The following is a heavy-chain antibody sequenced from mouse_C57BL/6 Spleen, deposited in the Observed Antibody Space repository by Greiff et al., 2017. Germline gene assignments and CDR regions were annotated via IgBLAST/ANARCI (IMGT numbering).Heavy chain of an antibody. CDR3: ARDRYARDY. J-gene: IGHJ4*01. V-gene: IGHV5-4*01. CDR2: ISDGGSYT. CDR1: GFTFSSSA. Sequence: EVKLVESGGGLVKPGGSLKLSCAASGFTFSSSAMSWVRQTPEKRLEWVATISDGGSYTYYPDNVKGRFTISRDNAKNNLYLQMSHLKSEDTAMYYCARDRYARDYWGQGTSVTVSS.